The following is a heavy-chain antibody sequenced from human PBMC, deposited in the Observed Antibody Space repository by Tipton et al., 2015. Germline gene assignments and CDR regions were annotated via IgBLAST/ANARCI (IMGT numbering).Heavy chain of an antibody. CDR2: IYSGGST. V-gene: IGHV3-53*01. J-gene: IGHJ5*02. Sequence: SLRLSCAASGFTVSSNYMSWVRQAPGKGLEWVSVIYSGGSTYYADSVKGRFTISRDNSKNTLYLQMNSLRAEDTAVYYCARNVGWGYNIFTGYYVGGLDPWGQGTLVIVSS. CDR1: GFTVSSNY. D-gene: IGHD3-9*01. CDR3: ARNVGWGYNIFTGYYVGGLDP.